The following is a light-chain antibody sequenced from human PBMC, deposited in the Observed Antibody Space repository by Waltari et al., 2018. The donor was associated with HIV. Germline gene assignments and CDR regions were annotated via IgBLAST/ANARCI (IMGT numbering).Light chain of an antibody. J-gene: IGLJ3*02. CDR2: DKA. CDR3: LLYYGGAWV. CDR1: PGAVTSDYH. Sequence: QTVVTQEPSLTVSPGGTVTLTCASSPGAVTSDYHANWFQQKPGKAPGPRIYDKAHKHPWAPARFSGSLLVGKAALTLSAVQPEDEAEYYCLLYYGGAWVFGGGTKLTVL. V-gene: IGLV7-43*01.